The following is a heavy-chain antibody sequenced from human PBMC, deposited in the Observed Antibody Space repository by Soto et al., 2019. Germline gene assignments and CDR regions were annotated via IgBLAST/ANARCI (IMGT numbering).Heavy chain of an antibody. CDR3: AREAASDPSFYYHYMDV. Sequence: QEQLVQSGAEVKKPGAPVKVSCKASGYTFSNYNINWVRQASGQGLEWMGWMNPDSGNTGYAEKFQGRVTMTRNSSISTAYMELSGLRSEETAVYYCAREAASDPSFYYHYMDVWGKGTTVTVSS. CDR1: GYTFSNYN. CDR2: MNPDSGNT. J-gene: IGHJ6*03. V-gene: IGHV1-8*01. D-gene: IGHD3-10*01.